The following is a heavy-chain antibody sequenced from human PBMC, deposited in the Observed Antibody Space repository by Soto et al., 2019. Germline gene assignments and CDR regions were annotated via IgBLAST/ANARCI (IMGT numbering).Heavy chain of an antibody. CDR1: GFTFSSYA. CDR3: AKDLRYSSGWYD. CDR2: ISGSGGST. J-gene: IGHJ4*02. Sequence: EVQLLESGGGLVQPGGSLRLSCAASGFTFSSYAMSWVRQAPGKGLEWVSAISGSGGSTYYADSVKGRFTNSRDNSKNTLYLQMNSLRAEDTAVYYCAKDLRYSSGWYDWGQGTLVTVSS. D-gene: IGHD6-19*01. V-gene: IGHV3-23*01.